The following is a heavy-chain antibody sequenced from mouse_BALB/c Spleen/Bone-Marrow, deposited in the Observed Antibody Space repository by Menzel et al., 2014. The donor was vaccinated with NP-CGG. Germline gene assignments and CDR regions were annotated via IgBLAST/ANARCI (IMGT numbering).Heavy chain of an antibody. Sequence: AGGGVDFSRYWMTWVRQAPGKGLEWIGXINPDSSTINYAPSLKDKFIISRDNAKNTLYLQMSKVRSEDTALYYCAKNYYYGYVAYWGQGTLVTVSA. CDR1: GVDFSRYW. J-gene: IGHJ3*01. V-gene: IGHV4-1*02. D-gene: IGHD1-2*01. CDR2: INPDSSTI. CDR3: AKNYYYGYVAY.